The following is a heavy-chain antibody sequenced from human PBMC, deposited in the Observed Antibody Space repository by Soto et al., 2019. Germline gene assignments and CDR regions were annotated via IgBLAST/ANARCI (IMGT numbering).Heavy chain of an antibody. CDR2: IYTSGST. V-gene: IGHV4-4*07. Sequence: GPGPNFSSETLSLTCTVSGGPISTYYWSWFRQPAGKGLEWIGRIYTSGSTNYNSPFKSRVTMSVDTSNNQFSLKLSSVTAADTAVYYCAREGGYYDSSGSGVYYYLGVDVWAQGTTVTVSS. J-gene: IGHJ6*02. CDR1: GGPISTYY. CDR3: AREGGYYDSSGSGVYYYLGVDV. D-gene: IGHD3-22*01.